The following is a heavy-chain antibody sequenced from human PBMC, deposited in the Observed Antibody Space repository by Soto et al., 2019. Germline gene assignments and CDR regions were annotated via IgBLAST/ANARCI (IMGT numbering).Heavy chain of an antibody. D-gene: IGHD3-16*01. CDR3: ARRPRPANTNWGAFEV. V-gene: IGHV3-23*01. J-gene: IGHJ3*01. CDR2: ISYSADKT. Sequence: EVQLLESGGGLVQPGGSLRLSCAASGFTFNTYVMNGVRQAPGKGLEWVSTISYSADKTHYADSVKGRFTISRDNSRDTLFLQMNSLRANDAAVYYCARRPRPANTNWGAFEVWGQGTMVTVSS. CDR1: GFTFNTYV.